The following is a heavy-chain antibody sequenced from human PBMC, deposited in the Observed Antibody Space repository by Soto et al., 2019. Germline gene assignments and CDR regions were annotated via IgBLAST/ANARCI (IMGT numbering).Heavy chain of an antibody. J-gene: IGHJ6*02. D-gene: IGHD2-2*01. CDR1: GYTFTGYY. CDR3: ARTEVPAATLYYYYYGMDV. CDR2: INPNSGGT. Sequence: QVQLVQSGAEVKKPGASVKVSCKASGYTFTGYYMHWVRQAPGQGLEWMGWINPNSGGTNYAQKFQGRVTRTRDTSISTAYMELSRLRSDDTAVYYCARTEVPAATLYYYYYGMDVWGQGTTVTVSS. V-gene: IGHV1-2*02.